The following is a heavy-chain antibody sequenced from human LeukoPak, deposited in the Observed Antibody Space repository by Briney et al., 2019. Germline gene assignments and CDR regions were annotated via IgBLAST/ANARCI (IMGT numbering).Heavy chain of an antibody. V-gene: IGHV3-23*01. D-gene: IGHD6-13*01. J-gene: IGHJ6*02. CDR3: AKWQQLASSRCYGMGV. CDR2: ISGSGGST. Sequence: PGRSLRLSCAASGFAFSSDAMSWVCQAPGKRLEWVSAISGSGGSTYYADSVKGRFTISRDNSKNTLYLQMNSLRAEDTAVYYCAKWQQLASSRCYGMGVWGQGTTVTVSS. CDR1: GFAFSSDA.